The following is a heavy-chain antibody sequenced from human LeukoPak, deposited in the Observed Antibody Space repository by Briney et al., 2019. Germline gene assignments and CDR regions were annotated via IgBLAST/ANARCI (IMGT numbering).Heavy chain of an antibody. D-gene: IGHD3-22*01. J-gene: IGHJ4*02. CDR3: ARLYYDSSGYYPDY. CDR1: GGSISSYY. CDR2: IYYSGST. V-gene: IGHV4-59*08. Sequence: SETLSLTCTVSGGSISSYYWSWIRQPPGKGLEWIGYIYYSGSTNYNPSLKSRVTISVDTSKNQFSLKLSSVTAADTAVYYCARLYYDSSGYYPDYWGQGALVTVSS.